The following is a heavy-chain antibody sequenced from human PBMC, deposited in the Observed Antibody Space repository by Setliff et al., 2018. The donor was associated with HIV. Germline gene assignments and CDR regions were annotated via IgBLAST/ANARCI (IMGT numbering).Heavy chain of an antibody. CDR3: AKDYFSGYDFRYFFDY. Sequence: QAGGSLRLSCAASGFNFNDYGMHWVRQAPGKGLEWVAFIRYDGSNEHYADSVKGRFTTSRDNYKNTLALQMTSLRVEDTAAYYCAKDYFSGYDFRYFFDYWGQGALVTVSS. J-gene: IGHJ4*02. D-gene: IGHD5-12*01. V-gene: IGHV3-30*02. CDR2: IRYDGSNE. CDR1: GFNFNDYG.